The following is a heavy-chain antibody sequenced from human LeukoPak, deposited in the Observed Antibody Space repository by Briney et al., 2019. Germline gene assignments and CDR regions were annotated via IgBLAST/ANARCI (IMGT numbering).Heavy chain of an antibody. V-gene: IGHV3-21*06. CDR1: GFTFSSYS. Sequence: GGSLRLSCAASGFTFSSYSMNWVRQAPGKGLEWVSSISTSSSYIYYADSVKGRFTISRDNAKNSLYLQMNSLRAEDTAVYYCARDRMVRGVIIELPDYWGQGTLATVSS. J-gene: IGHJ4*02. CDR3: ARDRMVRGVIIELPDY. CDR2: ISTSSSYI. D-gene: IGHD3-10*01.